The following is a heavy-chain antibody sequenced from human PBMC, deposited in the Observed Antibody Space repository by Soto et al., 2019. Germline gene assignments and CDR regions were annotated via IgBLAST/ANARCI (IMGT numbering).Heavy chain of an antibody. CDR1: GYTFTSYG. CDR3: ARKPPGFYGVVKAAFDI. V-gene: IGHV1-18*01. Sequence: ASVKVSCKASGYTFTSYGISWVRQAPGQGLEWMGWISAYNGNTNYAQKLQGRVTMTTDTSTSTAYMELRSLRSDDTAVYYCARKPPGFYGVVKAAFDIWGQGTMVTVSS. J-gene: IGHJ3*02. CDR2: ISAYNGNT. D-gene: IGHD3-3*01.